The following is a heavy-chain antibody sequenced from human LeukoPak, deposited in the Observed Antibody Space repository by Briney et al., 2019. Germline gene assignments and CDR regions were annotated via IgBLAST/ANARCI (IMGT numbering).Heavy chain of an antibody. Sequence: GGSLRLSCAASGFTFTNAWMSWVRQAPGKGLEWVGRIKSKSDGGTTDYAAPVKGRFTISRDDSKNTLYLQMNSLKTEDTAVYYRTTLRITIFGGGDYWGQGTLVTVSS. D-gene: IGHD3-3*01. CDR2: IKSKSDGGTT. CDR1: GFTFTNAW. CDR3: TTLRITIFGGGDY. V-gene: IGHV3-15*01. J-gene: IGHJ4*02.